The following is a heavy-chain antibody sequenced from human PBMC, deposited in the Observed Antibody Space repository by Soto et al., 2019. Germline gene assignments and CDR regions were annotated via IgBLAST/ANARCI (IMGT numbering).Heavy chain of an antibody. CDR3: ASIIHDRRGYYYFDC. J-gene: IGHJ4*02. CDR2: IYFSWNI. CDR1: GGSISSSNYY. Sequence: PSETLSLTCSVSGGSISSSNYYWGWIRQPPGKGLEWIGSIYFSWNIYHNPSLKSRVTMSIDTSKKQFSLNLSSVTDADKAVYNCASIIHDRRGYYYFDCWGQLTLVTVSS. D-gene: IGHD2-15*01. V-gene: IGHV4-39*01.